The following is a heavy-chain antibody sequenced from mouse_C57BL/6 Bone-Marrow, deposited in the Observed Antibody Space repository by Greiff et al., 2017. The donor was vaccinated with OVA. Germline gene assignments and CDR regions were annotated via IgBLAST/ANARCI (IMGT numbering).Heavy chain of an antibody. J-gene: IGHJ1*03. V-gene: IGHV14-3*01. CDR3: AQIHRGGWYFDV. Sequence: VQLKESVAELVRPGASVKLSCTASGFNIKNTYMHWVKQRPEQGLEWIGRIDPANGNTKYAPKFQGKATITADTSSNTAYLQLSSLTSEDTAIYYCAQIHRGGWYFDVWGTGTTVTVSS. CDR1: GFNIKNTY. CDR2: IDPANGNT.